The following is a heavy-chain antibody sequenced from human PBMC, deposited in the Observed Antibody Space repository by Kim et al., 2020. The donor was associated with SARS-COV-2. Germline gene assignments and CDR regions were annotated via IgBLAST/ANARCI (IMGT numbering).Heavy chain of an antibody. CDR1: GFTVSSNY. V-gene: IGHV3-66*01. CDR3: ARDRATVTPFYYYGMDV. J-gene: IGHJ6*02. CDR2: IYSGGST. Sequence: GGSLRLSCAASGFTVSSNYMSWVRQAPGKGLEWVSVIYSGGSTYYADSVKGRFTISRDNSKNTLYLQMNSLRAEDTAVYYCARDRATVTPFYYYGMDVWGQGTTVTVSS. D-gene: IGHD4-17*01.